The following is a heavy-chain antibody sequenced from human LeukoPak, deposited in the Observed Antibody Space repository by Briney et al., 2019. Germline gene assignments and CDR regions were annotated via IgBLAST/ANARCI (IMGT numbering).Heavy chain of an antibody. Sequence: SETLSLTCTVSGGSISSYYWSWIRQPPGKGLEWIGYIYYSGSTNYNPSLKSRVTISVDTSKNQFSLKLSSVTAADTAVYYCACGSGSYYKGDYYYYMDVWGKGTTVTISS. D-gene: IGHD3-10*01. CDR1: GGSISSYY. V-gene: IGHV4-59*01. CDR2: IYYSGST. CDR3: ACGSGSYYKGDYYYYMDV. J-gene: IGHJ6*03.